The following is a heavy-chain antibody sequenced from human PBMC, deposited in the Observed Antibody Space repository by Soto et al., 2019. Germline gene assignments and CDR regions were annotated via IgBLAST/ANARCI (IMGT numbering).Heavy chain of an antibody. D-gene: IGHD3-22*01. CDR3: ARGYDSSGFYDSYYYYGMDV. Sequence: QVQLQESGPGLVKPSQTLSLTCTVSGGSISSGGYYWSWIRQHPGKGLEWIGYIYYSGSTYYNPSLKSRVTVSVDTAKNPCSVKLSSVTAADTAVYYCARGYDSSGFYDSYYYYGMDVWGQGTTVTVSS. J-gene: IGHJ6*02. CDR2: IYYSGST. V-gene: IGHV4-31*03. CDR1: GGSISSGGYY.